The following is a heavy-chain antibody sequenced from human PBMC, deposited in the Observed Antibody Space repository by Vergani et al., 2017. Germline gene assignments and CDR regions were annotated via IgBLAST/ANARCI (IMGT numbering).Heavy chain of an antibody. J-gene: IGHJ6*03. CDR1: GFTFSSYA. Sequence: EVQLLESGGGLVQPGGSLRLSCAASGFTFSSYAMSWVRQAPGKGREWVSAISGSGGSTYYADSVKGRFTISRDNTKNTLYLQMNSLRAEDTAVYYCAKGIFPDLGGVYYYYYMDVWGKGTTVTVSS. CDR2: ISGSGGST. V-gene: IGHV3-23*01. CDR3: AKGIFPDLGGVYYYYYMDV. D-gene: IGHD3-16*01.